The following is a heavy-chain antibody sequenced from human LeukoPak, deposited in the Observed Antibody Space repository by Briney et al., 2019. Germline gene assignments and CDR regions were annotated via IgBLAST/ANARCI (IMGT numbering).Heavy chain of an antibody. D-gene: IGHD3-10*01. V-gene: IGHV3-64*01. J-gene: IGHJ4*02. CDR1: GFTFSSYA. Sequence: GGSLRLSCAASGFTFSSYAMHWVRQAPGKGLEYVSAISSNGGSTYYANSVKGRFTISRDNSKNTLFLQMNSLRAEDTAVYYCARDTSGELFQSFDYWGQGTLVTVSS. CDR2: ISSNGGST. CDR3: ARDTSGELFQSFDY.